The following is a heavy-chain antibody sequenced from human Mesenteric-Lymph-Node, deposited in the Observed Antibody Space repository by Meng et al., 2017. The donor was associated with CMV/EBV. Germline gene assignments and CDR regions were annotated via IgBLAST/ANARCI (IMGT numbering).Heavy chain of an antibody. Sequence: SETLSLTCAVSGASISTNSYFWAWIRQSPGKGLEWIGSIYYSGNSYYNPSLKSRVTMSVDTSKNQVSLKLTSVTAADTAMYYCARPKTVAGAWFDPWGQGTLVTVSS. CDR1: GASISTNSYF. J-gene: IGHJ5*02. CDR3: ARPKTVAGAWFDP. D-gene: IGHD6-19*01. CDR2: IYYSGNS. V-gene: IGHV4-39*07.